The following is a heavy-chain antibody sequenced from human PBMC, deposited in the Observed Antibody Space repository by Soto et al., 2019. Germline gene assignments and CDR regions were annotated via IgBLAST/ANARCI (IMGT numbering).Heavy chain of an antibody. Sequence: PGESLKISCKGSGYSFTSYWISWVRQMPGKGLEWMGRIDPSDSYTNYSPSFQGHVTISADKSISTAYLQWSSLKASDTAMYYCARHGYSGSYPHVAFDIWGQGTMVTVS. CDR1: GYSFTSYW. CDR2: IDPSDSYT. CDR3: ARHGYSGSYPHVAFDI. J-gene: IGHJ3*02. D-gene: IGHD1-26*01. V-gene: IGHV5-10-1*01.